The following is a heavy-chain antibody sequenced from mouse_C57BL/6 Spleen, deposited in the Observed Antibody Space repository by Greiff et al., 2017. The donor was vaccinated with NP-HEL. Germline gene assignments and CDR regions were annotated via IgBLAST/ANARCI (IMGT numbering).Heavy chain of an antibody. CDR1: GFTFSSYG. D-gene: IGHD4-1*01. CDR2: ISSGGSYT. J-gene: IGHJ2*01. Sequence: EVQVVESGGDLVKPGGSLKLSCAASGFTFSSYGMSWVRQTPDKRLEWVATISSGGSYTYYPDSVKGRFTISRDNAKNTLYLQMSSLKSEDTAMYYCARETANFDYWGQGTTLTVSS. V-gene: IGHV5-6*01. CDR3: ARETANFDY.